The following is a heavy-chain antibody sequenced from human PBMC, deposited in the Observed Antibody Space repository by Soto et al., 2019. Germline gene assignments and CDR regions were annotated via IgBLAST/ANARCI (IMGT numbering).Heavy chain of an antibody. Sequence: QVQLQESGPGLVKPSQTLSVTCTVSGGSISSGDYYWSWIRQPPRKGLEWIGYIYYSGSTYYNPSLKSRVTISVDTSMNQFTLKLSSVTASDTTVYYCARGSYYYDSSVYYHYWGQSFLITVSS. D-gene: IGHD3-22*01. CDR2: IYYSGST. CDR3: ARGSYYYDSSVYYHY. V-gene: IGHV4-30-4*01. CDR1: GGSISSGDYY. J-gene: IGHJ4*02.